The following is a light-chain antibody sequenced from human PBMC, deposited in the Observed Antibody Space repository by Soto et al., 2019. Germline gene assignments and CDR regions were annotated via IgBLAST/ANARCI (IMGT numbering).Light chain of an antibody. CDR3: QQYETFSGT. CDR1: QGISSY. CDR2: AAS. J-gene: IGKJ1*01. Sequence: DIQMTQSPSALSTSVGDRVTITCRASQGISSYLAWYQQKPGKAPKLLIYAASTLQSGVPSRFSGSGSGTDFTLTIASLQPDDFATYYCQQYETFSGTFGPGTKVDIK. V-gene: IGKV1-9*01.